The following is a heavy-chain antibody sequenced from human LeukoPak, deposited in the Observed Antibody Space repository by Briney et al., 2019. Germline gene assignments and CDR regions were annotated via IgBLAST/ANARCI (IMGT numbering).Heavy chain of an antibody. CDR2: IYSGGST. J-gene: IGHJ6*02. CDR1: GFTVSNNY. V-gene: IGHV3-53*01. Sequence: GGSLRLSCAASGFTVSNNYMSWVRQAPGKGLEWVSVIYSGGSTYYADSVKGRFTISRDNSKNTLYLQMNSLRAEDTAVYYCARSSGYYYGVDVWGQGTTVTVSS. D-gene: IGHD3-10*01. CDR3: ARSSGYYYGVDV.